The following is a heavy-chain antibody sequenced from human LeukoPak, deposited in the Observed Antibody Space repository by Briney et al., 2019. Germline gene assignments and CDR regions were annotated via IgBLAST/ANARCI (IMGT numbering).Heavy chain of an antibody. Sequence: ASVKVSCKAPGYTFTSYYMHWVRQAPGQGLEWMGIINPSGGSTSYAQKFQGRVTMTRDTSTSTVYMELSSLRSEDTAVYYCARGSYYYDSSGYYYGGYWGQGTLVTASS. D-gene: IGHD3-22*01. CDR2: INPSGGST. CDR1: GYTFTSYY. CDR3: ARGSYYYDSSGYYYGGY. V-gene: IGHV1-46*01. J-gene: IGHJ4*02.